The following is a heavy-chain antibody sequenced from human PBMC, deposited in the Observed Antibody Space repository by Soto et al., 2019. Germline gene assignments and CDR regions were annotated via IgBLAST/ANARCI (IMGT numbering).Heavy chain of an antibody. CDR3: ASMSGDGYLNLSYYGMDV. D-gene: IGHD5-12*01. V-gene: IGHV3-30-3*01. J-gene: IGHJ6*02. CDR2: ISYDGSNK. CDR1: GFTFSSYA. Sequence: SGGSLRLSCSASGFTFSSYAMHWVRQAPGKGLEWVAVISYDGSNKYYADSVKGRFTISRDNSKNTLYLQMNSLRAEDTAVYYCASMSGDGYLNLSYYGMDVWGQGTTVSVSS.